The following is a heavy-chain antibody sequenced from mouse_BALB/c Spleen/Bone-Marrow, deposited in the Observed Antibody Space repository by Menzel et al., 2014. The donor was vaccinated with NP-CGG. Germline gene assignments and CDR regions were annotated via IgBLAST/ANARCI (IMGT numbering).Heavy chain of an antibody. V-gene: IGHV1-61*01. CDR1: GYTFTGYW. D-gene: IGHD2-10*02. J-gene: IGHJ2*01. Sequence: QVQLQQPGAELVRPGASVKLSCKASGYTFTGYWMNWVKQRPGQGLEWIGMIDPSDSEIHYNPMFRDKATLTVDKSSSTAYMQLSNLTSDDSAVYYCVRKYGKGGDYWGQGTTLTVSS. CDR2: IDPSDSEI. CDR3: VRKYGKGGDY.